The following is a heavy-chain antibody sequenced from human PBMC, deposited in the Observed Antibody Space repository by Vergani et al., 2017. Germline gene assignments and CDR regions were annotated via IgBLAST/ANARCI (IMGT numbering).Heavy chain of an antibody. D-gene: IGHD3-3*01. CDR1: GFTVSSNY. CDR3: VKDRGIFMLDY. J-gene: IGHJ4*02. Sequence: EVQLVESGGGLVQPGGSLRLSCAASGFTVSSNYMSWVRQATGKGMGWVSVIYSGGSTYYADSVKGRFTISRDNSKNTLYLQMSSLRAEYTAVYYCVKDRGIFMLDYWGQGTLVTVSS. V-gene: IGHV3-66*01. CDR2: IYSGGST.